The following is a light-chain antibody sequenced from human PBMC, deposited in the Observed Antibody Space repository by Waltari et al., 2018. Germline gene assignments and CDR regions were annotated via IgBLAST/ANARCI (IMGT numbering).Light chain of an antibody. CDR2: DVS. Sequence: QSALTQPASVSGSPGQSLTISCTGTSSDVGGYNYVSWYQHHPGKAPKLIIYDVSRWPSGVSNRFSGSKSGNTASLTISGLQAEDDADYYCSSYAGYSAVVFGGGTKVTVL. CDR3: SSYAGYSAVV. V-gene: IGLV2-14*03. CDR1: SSDVGGYNY. J-gene: IGLJ2*01.